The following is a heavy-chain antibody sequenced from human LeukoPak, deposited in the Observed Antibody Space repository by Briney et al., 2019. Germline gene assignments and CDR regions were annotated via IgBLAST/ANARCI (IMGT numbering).Heavy chain of an antibody. J-gene: IGHJ4*02. Sequence: PGGSLRLSCAASGFTVSSNYMSWVRQAPGKGLEWVSVIYSGGSTYYADSVKGRFTISRDNSKNTLYLQMNSLRAEDTAVCYCARELWRYSYGGIDYWGQGTLVTVSS. CDR2: IYSGGST. D-gene: IGHD5-18*01. CDR3: ARELWRYSYGGIDY. CDR1: GFTVSSNY. V-gene: IGHV3-66*01.